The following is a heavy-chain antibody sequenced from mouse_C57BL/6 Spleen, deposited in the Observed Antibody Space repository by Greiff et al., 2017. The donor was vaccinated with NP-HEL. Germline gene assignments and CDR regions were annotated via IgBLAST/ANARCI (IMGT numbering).Heavy chain of an antibody. CDR1: GYTFTDYY. CDR2: INPYNGGT. J-gene: IGHJ3*01. D-gene: IGHD2-4*01. Sequence: VQLQQSGPVLVKPGASVKMSCKASGYTFTDYYMNWVKQSHGKSLEWIGVINPYNGGTSYNQKFKGKATLTVDKSSSTAYMELNSLTSEDSAVYYCARDDYDGAGFAYWGQGTLVTVSA. CDR3: ARDDYDGAGFAY. V-gene: IGHV1-19*01.